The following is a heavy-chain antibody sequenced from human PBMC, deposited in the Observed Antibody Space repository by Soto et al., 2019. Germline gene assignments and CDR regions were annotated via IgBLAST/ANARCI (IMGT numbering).Heavy chain of an antibody. D-gene: IGHD3-3*01. V-gene: IGHV1-18*01. CDR2: ISAYNGNT. J-gene: IGHJ5*02. CDR3: ARDKSAITIFGVVINEGPAPFGGLNWFDP. CDR1: GYTFTSYG. Sequence: PSVKVSCKASGYTFTSYGISWVRQAPGQGLEWMGWISAYNGNTNYAQKLQGRVTMTTDTSTSTAYMGLRSLRSDETAVYYCARDKSAITIFGVVINEGPAPFGGLNWFDPWGQGTLVTVSS.